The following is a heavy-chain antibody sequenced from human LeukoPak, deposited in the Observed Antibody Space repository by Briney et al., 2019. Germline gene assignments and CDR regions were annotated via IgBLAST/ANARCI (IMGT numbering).Heavy chain of an antibody. CDR3: ARRTLGYCSSTSCSHDAFDI. Sequence: HPGGSLRLSCAASGFTFSNYAMSWVRQAPGKGLEWVSGISGSGDSTYYADSVKGRFTISRDNSKNTLYLQMNSLRAEDTAVYYCARRTLGYCSSTSCSHDAFDIWGQGTMVTVSS. D-gene: IGHD2-2*01. V-gene: IGHV3-23*01. CDR2: ISGSGDST. J-gene: IGHJ3*02. CDR1: GFTFSNYA.